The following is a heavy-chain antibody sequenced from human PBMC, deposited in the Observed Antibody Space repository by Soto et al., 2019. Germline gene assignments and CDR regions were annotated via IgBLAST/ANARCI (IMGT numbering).Heavy chain of an antibody. CDR2: ISSDGDTI. CDR1: GFTFHEYA. D-gene: IGHD5-12*01. CDR3: TKGGYDLIYYFGMDV. Sequence: EVQLIESGGGWVQPGTSLRVSCAASGFTFHEYAMHWVRQAPGKGLEWVSGISSDGDTIAYADSVQGRFTVFRDNAKNSLYLHMNSLRAEDTARYYCTKGGYDLIYYFGMDVWGQGTTVTVSS. J-gene: IGHJ6*02. V-gene: IGHV3-9*01.